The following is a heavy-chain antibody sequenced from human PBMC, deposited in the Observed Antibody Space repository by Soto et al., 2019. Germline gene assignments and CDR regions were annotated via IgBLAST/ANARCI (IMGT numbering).Heavy chain of an antibody. V-gene: IGHV1-18*01. CDR2: ISAYDGKT. J-gene: IGHJ4*02. D-gene: IGHD6-19*01. Sequence: GASVKVSCKASGYNFNIYGINWVRQAPGQGLELMGWISAYDGKTTYAEKFQGRVTMTTDASTSTAYMELNSLRAEDTAVYYCARRLQWQLRPLDSWGRGTLVTVSS. CDR3: ARRLQWQLRPLDS. CDR1: GYNFNIYG.